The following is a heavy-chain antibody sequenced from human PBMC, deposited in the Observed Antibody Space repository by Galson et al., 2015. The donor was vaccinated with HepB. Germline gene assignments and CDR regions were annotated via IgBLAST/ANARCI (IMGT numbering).Heavy chain of an antibody. CDR2: IWYDGSNK. CDR3: AGREWELHN. V-gene: IGHV3-30*19. D-gene: IGHD1-26*01. CDR1: GFTFSSYG. Sequence: LRLSCAASGFTFSSYGMHWVRQAPGKGLEWVAVIWYDGSNKYYADSVKGRFTISRDNSKNTLYLQMNSLRAEDTAVYYCAGREWELHNWGQGTLVTVSS. J-gene: IGHJ4*02.